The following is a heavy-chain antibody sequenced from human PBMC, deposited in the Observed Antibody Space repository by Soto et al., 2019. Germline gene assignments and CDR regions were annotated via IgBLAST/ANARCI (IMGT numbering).Heavy chain of an antibody. J-gene: IGHJ6*02. CDR3: SRFIMVGGWFDPNYYHGMDV. D-gene: IGHD6-19*01. CDR1: GYTFSNYG. V-gene: IGHV1-18*01. CDR2: ISGYNGNT. Sequence: ASVKVSCKTSGYTFSNYGVNWVRQAPGQGLEWMGWISGYNGNTNYAQTVQGRVTMTTDTSTGTVYMELRSLKSDDTAIYYCSRFIMVGGWFDPNYYHGMDVWGQGTTVTVSS.